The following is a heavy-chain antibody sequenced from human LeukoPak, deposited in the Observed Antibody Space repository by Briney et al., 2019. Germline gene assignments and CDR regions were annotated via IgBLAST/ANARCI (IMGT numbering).Heavy chain of an antibody. J-gene: IGHJ4*02. V-gene: IGHV4-34*01. CDR2: INHSGST. Sequence: SETLSLTCAVYGGSFSGYYWSWIRQPPGKGLEWIGEINHSGSTNYNPSLKSRVTISVDTSKNQFSLKLSSVTAADTAVYYCSRESGAFSPFGYWGQGTLVTVHS. CDR1: GGSFSGYY. CDR3: SRESGAFSPFGY. D-gene: IGHD1-26*01.